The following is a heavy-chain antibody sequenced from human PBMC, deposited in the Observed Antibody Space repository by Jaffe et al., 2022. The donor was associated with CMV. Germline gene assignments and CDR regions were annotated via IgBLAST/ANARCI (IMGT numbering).Heavy chain of an antibody. CDR3: ASRLGRMDAFDI. J-gene: IGHJ3*02. D-gene: IGHD2-15*01. CDR2: ISSSSSYT. V-gene: IGHV3-11*06. CDR1: GFTFSDYY. Sequence: QVQLVESGGGLVKPGGSLRLSCAASGFTFSDYYMSWIRQAPGKGLEWVSYISSSSSYTNYADSVKGRFTISRDNAKNSLYLQMNSLRAEDTAVYYCASRLGRMDAFDIWGQGTMVTVSS.